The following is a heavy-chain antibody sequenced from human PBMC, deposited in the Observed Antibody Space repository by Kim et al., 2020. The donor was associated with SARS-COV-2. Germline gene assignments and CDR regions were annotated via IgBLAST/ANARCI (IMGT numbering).Heavy chain of an antibody. V-gene: IGHV4-59*08. D-gene: IGHD3-10*01. CDR2: IYYSGST. Sequence: SETLSLTCTVSGGSISSYYWSWIRQPPGKGLEWIGYIYYSGSTNYNPSLKSRVTISVDTSKNQFSLKLSSVTAADTAVYYCARHLISGSSGRPWHDYYYGMDVWGQGTTVTVSS. CDR1: GGSISSYY. CDR3: ARHLISGSSGRPWHDYYYGMDV. J-gene: IGHJ6*02.